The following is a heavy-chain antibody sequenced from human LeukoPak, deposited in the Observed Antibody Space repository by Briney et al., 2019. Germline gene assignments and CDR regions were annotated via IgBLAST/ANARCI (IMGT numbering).Heavy chain of an antibody. J-gene: IGHJ3*02. Sequence: PGRSLRLSCAASGFTFDDYAMHWVRQAPGKGLEWVSGISWNSGSIGYADSVKGRFTISRDNAKNSLYLQMNSLRAEDTALYYCAPALWFGELYGAFDIWGQGTMVTVSS. D-gene: IGHD3-10*01. CDR1: GFTFDDYA. CDR3: APALWFGELYGAFDI. CDR2: ISWNSGSI. V-gene: IGHV3-9*01.